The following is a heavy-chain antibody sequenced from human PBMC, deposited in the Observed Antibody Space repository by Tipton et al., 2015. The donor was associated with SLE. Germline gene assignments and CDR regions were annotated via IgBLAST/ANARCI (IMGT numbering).Heavy chain of an antibody. V-gene: IGHV3-11*06. J-gene: IGHJ1*01. CDR3: ARGDCSGGSCYLYFQH. Sequence: SLRLSCTVSGGSISSHYWSWIRQPPGKGLEWVSYISSSSYTNYADSVKGRFTISRDNAKNSLYLQMNSLRAEDTAVYYCARGDCSGGSCYLYFQHWGQGTLVTVSS. D-gene: IGHD2-15*01. CDR1: GGSISSHY. CDR2: ISSSSYT.